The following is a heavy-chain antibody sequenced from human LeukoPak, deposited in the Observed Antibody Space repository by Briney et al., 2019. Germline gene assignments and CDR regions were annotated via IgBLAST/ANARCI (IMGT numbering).Heavy chain of an antibody. J-gene: IGHJ4*02. CDR1: GFTFSSYS. CDR3: AREESGYYYNPFDY. D-gene: IGHD3-22*01. Sequence: PGGSLRLSCAASGFTFSSYSMNWGRQTPGKGLEWVSSISSSSSYIYYADSVKGRFTISRDNAKNSLYLQMNSLRAEDTAVYYCAREESGYYYNPFDYWGQGTLVTVSS. CDR2: ISSSSSYI. V-gene: IGHV3-21*01.